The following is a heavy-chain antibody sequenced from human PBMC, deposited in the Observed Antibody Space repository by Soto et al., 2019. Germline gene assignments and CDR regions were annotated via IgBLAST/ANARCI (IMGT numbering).Heavy chain of an antibody. CDR3: AKNLD. J-gene: IGHJ4*02. Sequence: VHLLESGGGLVQPGGSLRLSCAASGFTFSSYAMTWVRQAPGKGLEWVSAIGGSGISRYYADSVQGRFTISRDNSKNTLFLQMNSLKVEDTAVYYCAKNLDWGQGTLVTVSS. CDR2: IGGSGISR. CDR1: GFTFSSYA. V-gene: IGHV3-23*01.